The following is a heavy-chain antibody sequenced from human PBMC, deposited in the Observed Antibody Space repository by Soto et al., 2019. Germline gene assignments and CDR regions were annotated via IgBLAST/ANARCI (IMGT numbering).Heavy chain of an antibody. CDR1: GFTFSSYE. J-gene: IGHJ4*02. V-gene: IGHV3-48*03. CDR2: ISSSGTTI. CDR3: ASSYFYGSGTYYKGLGY. D-gene: IGHD3-10*01. Sequence: GSLGLSCVASGFTFSSYEMNWVRQAPGKGLECVSYISSSGTTIYYADSVKGRFTISRDNAKNSLFLQMNSLRTEDTAVYYCASSYFYGSGTYYKGLGYWGQGTLVTVSS.